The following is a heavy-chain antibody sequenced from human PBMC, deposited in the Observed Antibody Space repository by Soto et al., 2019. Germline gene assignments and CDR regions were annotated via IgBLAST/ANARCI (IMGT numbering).Heavy chain of an antibody. CDR3: ALSVNSGYDFDAHGIDY. CDR2: IYYSGST. D-gene: IGHD5-12*01. J-gene: IGHJ4*02. V-gene: IGHV4-59*12. CDR1: GGSISSYY. Sequence: SETLSLTCTVSGGSISSYYWSWIRQPPGKGLEWIGYIYYSGSTNYNPSLKSRVTISVDTSKNQFSLKLSSVTAADTAVYYCALSVNSGYDFDAHGIDYWGQGTLVTVSS.